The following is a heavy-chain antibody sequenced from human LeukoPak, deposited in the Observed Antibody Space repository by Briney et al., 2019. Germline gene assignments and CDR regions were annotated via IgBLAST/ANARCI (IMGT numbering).Heavy chain of an antibody. CDR1: GYIFTDSF. CDR3: ATDLLVAATKDYYYYYGMDV. J-gene: IGHJ6*02. D-gene: IGHD2-15*01. V-gene: IGHV1-2*02. Sequence: GASVKVSCTASGYIFTDSFMHWVRQAPGQGLEWMGWVNPNSGATSYAQKFQGRVTPTRDTSINTAYMELSSLRSDDTAVYYCATDLLVAATKDYYYYYGMDVWGQGTTVTVSS. CDR2: VNPNSGAT.